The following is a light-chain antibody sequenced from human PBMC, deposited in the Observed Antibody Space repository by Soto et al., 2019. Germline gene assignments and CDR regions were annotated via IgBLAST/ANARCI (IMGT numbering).Light chain of an antibody. V-gene: IGKV3-20*01. CDR1: QSVSSNY. CDR3: QQYGSLPWT. CDR2: GAS. J-gene: IGKJ1*01. Sequence: EIVLTQSPDTLSLSPGERATLSCGASQSVSSNYLAWYQQIPGQAPRPLIYGASSRVPGIPDRFSGSGSGTDFTLTISRLEPEDFAVYYCQQYGSLPWTFGQGTKVDIK.